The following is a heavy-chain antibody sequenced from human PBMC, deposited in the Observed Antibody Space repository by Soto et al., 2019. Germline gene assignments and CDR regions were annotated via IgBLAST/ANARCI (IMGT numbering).Heavy chain of an antibody. V-gene: IGHV3-30*18. CDR2: ISYDGSNK. Sequence: GGSLRLSCAASGFTFSSYGMHWVRQAPGKGLEWVAVISYDGSNKYYADSVKGRFTISRDNSKNTLYLQMNSLRAEDTAVYYCAKVGSGFRLGYMDVWGKGTTVTVSS. CDR1: GFTFSSYG. CDR3: AKVGSGFRLGYMDV. J-gene: IGHJ6*03. D-gene: IGHD2-15*01.